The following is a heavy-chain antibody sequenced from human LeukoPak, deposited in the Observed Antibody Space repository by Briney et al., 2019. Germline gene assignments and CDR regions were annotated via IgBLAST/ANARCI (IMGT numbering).Heavy chain of an antibody. CDR2: IKQDGSEK. CDR1: GFTFSSYR. Sequence: GGSLRLSCAASGFTFSSYRWSWVRQAPGKGLEWVANIKQDGSEKYYVDSVKGRFTISRDNAKNSLYLQMNSLRAEDTAVYYCARDFSSRIAGYWGQGTLVTVSS. J-gene: IGHJ4*02. D-gene: IGHD1-26*01. CDR3: ARDFSSRIAGY. V-gene: IGHV3-7*03.